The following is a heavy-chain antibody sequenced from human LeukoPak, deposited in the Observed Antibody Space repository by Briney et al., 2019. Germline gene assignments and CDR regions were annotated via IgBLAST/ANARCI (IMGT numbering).Heavy chain of an antibody. CDR1: GASISHYY. Sequence: SETLSLTCTVSGASISHYYWSWIRQPPGKGLEWTGYIYDSGYTKYNPSLKSRVTISVDMSKNHFSLKLTSVTAADTAVYYCARAGGDHPFDPWGQGALVTVSS. CDR3: ARAGGDHPFDP. CDR2: IYDSGYT. D-gene: IGHD4-17*01. J-gene: IGHJ5*02. V-gene: IGHV4-59*01.